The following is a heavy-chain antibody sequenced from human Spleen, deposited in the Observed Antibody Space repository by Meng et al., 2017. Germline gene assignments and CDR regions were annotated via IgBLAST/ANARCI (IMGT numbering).Heavy chain of an antibody. CDR3: ARDRDYSSGRQFDY. Sequence: QVQLQEAGPGLVKPSGTLSLTCDVFGGSISNDQWWSWVRQPPGMGLEWIGEIYHSGRTSYNPSVKSRVSMSVDKSQNQFSLKLSSVAAADTAVYYCARDRDYSSGRQFDYWGQGTLVTVSS. J-gene: IGHJ4*02. CDR1: GGSISNDQW. CDR2: IYHSGRT. D-gene: IGHD3-10*01. V-gene: IGHV4-4*02.